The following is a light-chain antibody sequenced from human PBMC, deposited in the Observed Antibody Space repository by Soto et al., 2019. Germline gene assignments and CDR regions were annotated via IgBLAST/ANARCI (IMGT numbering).Light chain of an antibody. CDR1: SSDVGGYNY. CDR2: GVN. V-gene: IGLV2-8*01. Sequence: QSALTQPPSASGSPGQSVAISCTGTSSDVGGYNYVSWYQQHPGKAPKLMIYGVNKRPSGVPDRFSGSKSGNTASLTVSGLQAEDEADYYCSSNAGSSNVFGTGTKLTVL. CDR3: SSNAGSSNV. J-gene: IGLJ1*01.